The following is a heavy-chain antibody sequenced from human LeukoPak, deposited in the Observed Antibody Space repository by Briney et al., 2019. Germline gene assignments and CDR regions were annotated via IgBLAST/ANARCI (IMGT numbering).Heavy chain of an antibody. D-gene: IGHD6-13*01. J-gene: IGHJ3*02. V-gene: IGHV1-18*01. Sequence: SSVKVSCKAYGYTFTSYGISWVPQAPGQGLQRMGWISAYNGNTNYAQKLQGRVTMTTDTSPSTAYMELRSLRSDDTAVYCCARGASSSWYDDAFDIWGQGTMVTVSS. CDR3: ARGASSSWYDDAFDI. CDR1: GYTFTSYG. CDR2: ISAYNGNT.